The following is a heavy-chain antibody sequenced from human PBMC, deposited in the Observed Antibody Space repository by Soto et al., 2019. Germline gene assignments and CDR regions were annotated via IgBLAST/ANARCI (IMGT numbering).Heavy chain of an antibody. CDR1: GGSFSGYY. CDR3: ARGGGDRRLRFSYFDY. D-gene: IGHD5-12*01. V-gene: IGHV4-34*01. CDR2: INHSGST. J-gene: IGHJ4*02. Sequence: PSETLSLTCAVYGGSFSGYYWSWIRQPPGKGLEWIGEINHSGSTTYNPSLKSRVTISVDTSKNQFSLKLSSVTAADTAVYYCARGGGDRRLRFSYFDYWRQETMVRVSS.